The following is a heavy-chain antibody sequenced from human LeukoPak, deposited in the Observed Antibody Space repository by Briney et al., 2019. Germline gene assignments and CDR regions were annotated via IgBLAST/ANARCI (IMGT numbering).Heavy chain of an antibody. V-gene: IGHV4-31*03. CDR1: GGSISSGGYY. Sequence: SQTLSLTCTVSGGSISSGGYYWSWIRQHPGKGLEWIGYIYYSGSTYYNPSLESRVTISVDTSKNQFSLKLSSVTAADTAVYYCARLVVITRTVDYWGQGTLVTVSS. J-gene: IGHJ4*02. D-gene: IGHD3-22*01. CDR3: ARLVVITRTVDY. CDR2: IYYSGST.